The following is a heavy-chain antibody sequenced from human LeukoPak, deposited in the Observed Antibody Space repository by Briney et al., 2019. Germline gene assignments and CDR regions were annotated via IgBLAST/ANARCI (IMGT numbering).Heavy chain of an antibody. CDR3: AKLKGLNSGSLNY. Sequence: GGSLRLSCAASGFTFSNSGMSWVRQAPGKGLEWVSAISASGSSTYYADSVKGRFTISRDYSKNMLYLQMKNLRAEDTAVYFCAKLKGLNSGSLNYWGQGTLVTVSS. CDR2: ISASGSST. CDR1: GFTFSNSG. D-gene: IGHD1-26*01. V-gene: IGHV3-23*01. J-gene: IGHJ4*02.